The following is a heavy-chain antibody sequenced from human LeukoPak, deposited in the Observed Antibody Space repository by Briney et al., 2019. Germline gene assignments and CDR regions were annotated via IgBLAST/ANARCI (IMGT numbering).Heavy chain of an antibody. CDR2: INAGNGNT. CDR3: ARDMSSDWSLDD. D-gene: IGHD6-19*01. CDR1: GYTFTSCA. Sequence: GASVKVSCKASGYTFTSCAMHWVRQAPGQRLEWMGWINAGNGNTKYSQKFQDRVTITRDTSASTAYMELSSLRSEDTAVYYCARDMSSDWSLDDWGQGTLVTVSS. J-gene: IGHJ4*02. V-gene: IGHV1-3*01.